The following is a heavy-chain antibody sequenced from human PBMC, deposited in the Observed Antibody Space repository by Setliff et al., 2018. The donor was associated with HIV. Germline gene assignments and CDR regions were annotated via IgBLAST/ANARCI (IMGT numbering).Heavy chain of an antibody. CDR3: ARVPYDCAYCYFDY. J-gene: IGHJ4*02. CDR2: INAGNDNT. Sequence: ASVKVSCKASGYTFTNYAMHWVRQAPGQRLEWMGWINAGNDNTKYSHKCQGRVTITRETSASTAYMELSSLRSEDTAVYYCARVPYDCAYCYFDYWGQGPLFTVSS. V-gene: IGHV1-3*01. CDR1: GYTFTNYA. D-gene: IGHD2-21*01.